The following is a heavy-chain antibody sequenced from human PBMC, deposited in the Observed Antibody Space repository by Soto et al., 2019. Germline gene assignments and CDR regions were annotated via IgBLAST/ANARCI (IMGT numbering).Heavy chain of an antibody. Sequence: SETLSLTCTVSGGSISSYYWSWIRQPPGKGLEWIGYIYYSGSTNYNPSLKSRVTISVDTSKNQFSLKLSSVTAADTAVYYCARWVPGDIVVVVAADGAFDIWGQGTMVTGS. V-gene: IGHV4-59*01. D-gene: IGHD2-15*01. CDR2: IYYSGST. J-gene: IGHJ3*02. CDR1: GGSISSYY. CDR3: ARWVPGDIVVVVAADGAFDI.